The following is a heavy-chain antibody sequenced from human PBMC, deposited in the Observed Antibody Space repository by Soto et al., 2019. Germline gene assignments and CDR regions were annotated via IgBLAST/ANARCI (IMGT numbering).Heavy chain of an antibody. Sequence: PSETLSLTCTVSVVSISSGGYYWSWIRQHPGKGLEWIGYIYYSGSTYYNPSLKSRITISVDTSKNQFSLKLSSVTAADTAVYYCARGGQWSTTYWGQGTLVTVSS. J-gene: IGHJ4*02. CDR2: IYYSGST. V-gene: IGHV4-31*03. CDR3: ARGGQWSTTY. D-gene: IGHD1-1*01. CDR1: VVSISSGGYY.